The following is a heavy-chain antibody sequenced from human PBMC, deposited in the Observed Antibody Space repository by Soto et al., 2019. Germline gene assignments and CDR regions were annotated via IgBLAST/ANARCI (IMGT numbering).Heavy chain of an antibody. D-gene: IGHD3-10*01. CDR1: GFTFDDYA. V-gene: IGHV3-9*01. CDR3: AKDPMVRGVITYYFDY. Sequence: GGSLRLSCAASGFTFDDYAMHWVRQAPGKGLEWVSGISWNSGSIGYADSVKGRFTISRDNAKNSLYLQMNSLRAEDTALYYCAKDPMVRGVITYYFDYWGQGTLVTVSS. J-gene: IGHJ4*02. CDR2: ISWNSGSI.